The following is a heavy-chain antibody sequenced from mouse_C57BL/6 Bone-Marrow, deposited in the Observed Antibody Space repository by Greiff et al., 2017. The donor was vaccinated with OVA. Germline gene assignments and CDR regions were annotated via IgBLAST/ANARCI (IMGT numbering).Heavy chain of an antibody. CDR2: ISDGGSYT. Sequence: EVKLVESGGGLVKPGGSLKLSCAASGFTFSSYAMSWVRQTPEKRLEWVATISDGGSYTYYPDTVKGRFTISRDNAKNNLYLQMSHLKSEDTAMYYCAREEDSNYGYWYFDVWGTGTTVTVSS. D-gene: IGHD2-5*01. J-gene: IGHJ1*03. V-gene: IGHV5-4*01. CDR1: GFTFSSYA. CDR3: AREEDSNYGYWYFDV.